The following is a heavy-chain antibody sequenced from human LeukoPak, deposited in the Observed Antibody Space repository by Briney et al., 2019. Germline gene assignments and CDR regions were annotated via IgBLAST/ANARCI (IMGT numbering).Heavy chain of an antibody. CDR3: ATAFRYYCGSGTSKFDP. CDR2: FDPEDGET. D-gene: IGHD3-10*01. V-gene: IGHV1-24*01. Sequence: GASVKVSCKVSGYTLTELSMHWVRQAPGKGLEWMGGFDPEDGETIYAQKFQGRVTMTEDTSTDTAYMELSSLRSEDTAVYYCATAFRYYCGSGTSKFDPWGQGTLVTVSS. J-gene: IGHJ5*02. CDR1: GYTLTELS.